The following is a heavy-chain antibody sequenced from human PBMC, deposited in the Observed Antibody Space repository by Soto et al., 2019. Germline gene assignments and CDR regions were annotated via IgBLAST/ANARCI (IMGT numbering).Heavy chain of an antibody. Sequence: SETLSLTCTVSGGSMSSYYWGCIRRPPGKELEWIGSIYYSGSTYYNPSLKSRVTISVDTSKNQFSLKLSSVTAADTAVYYFARRWRYSFDYLGQGTLFTVSS. J-gene: IGHJ4*02. CDR1: GGSMSSYY. CDR2: IYYSGST. CDR3: ARRWRYSFDY. V-gene: IGHV4-39*01. D-gene: IGHD6-13*01.